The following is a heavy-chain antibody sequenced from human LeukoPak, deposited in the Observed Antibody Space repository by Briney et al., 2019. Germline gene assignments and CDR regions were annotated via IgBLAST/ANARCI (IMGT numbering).Heavy chain of an antibody. D-gene: IGHD6-6*01. CDR1: GFTFDNYS. Sequence: PGRSLRLSCAASGFTFDNYSMHWVRPAQGKGLGWVSGISWNSGRIGYADSVKRRFTLSRDNAKNSLYLQMNSLRAEDTALYYGAKDISPRPDYFDYWGQGTRVTVSS. J-gene: IGHJ4*02. CDR3: AKDISPRPDYFDY. V-gene: IGHV3-9*01. CDR2: ISWNSGRI.